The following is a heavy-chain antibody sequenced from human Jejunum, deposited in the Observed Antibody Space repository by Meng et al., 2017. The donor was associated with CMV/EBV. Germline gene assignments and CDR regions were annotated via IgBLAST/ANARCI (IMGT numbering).Heavy chain of an antibody. CDR3: AREKRFTNYFDS. CDR2: LSNDGSTK. Sequence: SGFTLSSSGMHWVRQAPGKGLEWVASLSNDGSTKYLADSVRGQFSMSRDISKNTVYLHMNNLRGEDTAVYYCAREKRFTNYFDSWGRGTLVTVSS. CDR1: GFTLSSSG. J-gene: IGHJ4*02. V-gene: IGHV3-30*19.